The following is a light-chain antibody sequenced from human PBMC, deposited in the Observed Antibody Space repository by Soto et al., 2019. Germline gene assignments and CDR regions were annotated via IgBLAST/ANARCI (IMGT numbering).Light chain of an antibody. CDR1: QNINKW. CDR3: LQERGYPRT. J-gene: IGKJ1*01. CDR2: DAS. Sequence: DTQTTQSPSTLSASVEDRVTITCRASQNINKWLAWYQQKPGEAPKLLIYDASALPRGVPSRFSGSGSGTDFTLTISGLQPEDFATYYCLQERGYPRTFGQGTKVDIK. V-gene: IGKV1-5*01.